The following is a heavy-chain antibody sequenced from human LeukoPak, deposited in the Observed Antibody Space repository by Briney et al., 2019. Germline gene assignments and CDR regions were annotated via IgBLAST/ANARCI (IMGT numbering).Heavy chain of an antibody. V-gene: IGHV3-23*01. D-gene: IGHD4-17*01. CDR3: AKDRLSNGDPAAY. J-gene: IGHJ4*02. CDR2: ISGSGGST. CDR1: GFTFSSSA. Sequence: GGSLRLSCAASGFTFSSSAMSWVRQAPGKGLEWVSTISGSGGSTYYADSVKGRFTISRDNSEITLYLQMNSLRAEDTAVYYCAKDRLSNGDPAAYWGQGTLVTVSS.